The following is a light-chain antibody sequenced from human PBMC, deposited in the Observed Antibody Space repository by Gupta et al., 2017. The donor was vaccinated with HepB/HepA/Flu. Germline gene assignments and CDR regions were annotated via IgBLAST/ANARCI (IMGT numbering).Light chain of an antibody. CDR1: QSVSTAY. J-gene: IGKJ2*01. CDR2: SAS. V-gene: IGKV3-20*01. CDR3: QQYDGSSFT. Sequence: IVLTQSPGTLSLSPGERATLSCRASQSVSTAYLAWYQQKPGQAPRLLIQSASSRATGVPNRFSGSGSGTDFTLTINRLEPEDFAVYYCQQYDGSSFTFGQGTKLDIK.